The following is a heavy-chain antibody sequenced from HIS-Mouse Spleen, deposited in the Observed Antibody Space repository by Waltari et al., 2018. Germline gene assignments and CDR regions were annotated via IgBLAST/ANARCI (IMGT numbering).Heavy chain of an antibody. CDR1: GGSFSGYY. CDR2: INHSGST. CDR3: ARGRGIVVPPEGFDP. J-gene: IGHJ5*02. D-gene: IGHD3-22*01. Sequence: QVQLQQWGAGLLKPSETLSLTCAVYGGSFSGYYWSWIRQPPGKGLEWIGEINHSGSTNSNPSLKSRVTISVDTSKNQFSLKLSSVTAADTAVYYCARGRGIVVPPEGFDPWGQGTLVTVSS. V-gene: IGHV4-34*01.